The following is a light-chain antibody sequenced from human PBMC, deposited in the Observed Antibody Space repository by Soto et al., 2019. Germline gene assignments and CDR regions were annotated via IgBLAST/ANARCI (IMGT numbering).Light chain of an antibody. J-gene: IGKJ1*01. Sequence: DIQMTQSPSTLSASVGDRVIITCRASESISNWLAWYQQKPGKAPNLLIYKASSLKSGVPLRFSGSGSGTEFTLTINSLQPDDFATYYCQQYNSYSQTFGQGTKVDIK. CDR3: QQYNSYSQT. V-gene: IGKV1-5*03. CDR2: KAS. CDR1: ESISNW.